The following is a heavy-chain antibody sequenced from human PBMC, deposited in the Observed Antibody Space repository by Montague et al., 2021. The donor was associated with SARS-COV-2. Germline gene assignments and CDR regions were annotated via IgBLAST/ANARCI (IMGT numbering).Heavy chain of an antibody. CDR2: ISYTGIT. CDR3: ARRGETDPNCFDY. V-gene: IGHV4-31*03. CDR1: GASISSGGYY. J-gene: IGHJ4*02. Sequence: TLSLTCSVSGASISSGGYYWSWIRQLPEKGLEWIALISYTGITYSNPSLESRVTMSVDTSKNHFSLNLRSVTAADTAIYYCARRGETDPNCFDYWGQGTPVTVSS.